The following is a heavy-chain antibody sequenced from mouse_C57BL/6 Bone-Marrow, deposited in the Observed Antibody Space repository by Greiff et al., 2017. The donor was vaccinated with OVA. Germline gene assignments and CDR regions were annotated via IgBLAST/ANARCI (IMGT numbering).Heavy chain of an antibody. J-gene: IGHJ1*03. Sequence: QVQLKQPGAELVKPGASVKLSCKASGYTFTSYWMHWVKQRPGRGLEWIGRIDPNSGGTKYNEKFKSKATMTVDKPSSTAYMQLSSLTSEDSAVYYCARRGNYVGYFDVWGTGTTVTVSS. V-gene: IGHV1-72*01. D-gene: IGHD2-1*01. CDR1: GYTFTSYW. CDR2: IDPNSGGT. CDR3: ARRGNYVGYFDV.